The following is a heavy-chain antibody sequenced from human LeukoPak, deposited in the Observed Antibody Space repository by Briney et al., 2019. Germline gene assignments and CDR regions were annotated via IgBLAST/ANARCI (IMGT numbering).Heavy chain of an antibody. D-gene: IGHD2-2*01. J-gene: IGHJ4*02. CDR1: GFTFSSYS. V-gene: IGHV3-48*01. Sequence: GGSLRLSCAASGFTFSSYSMNWVRQAPGKGLEWVSYISSSSSTIYYADSVKGRFTISGDKAKNSVYLQMNSLRVEDTAVYYCARDTKYAFDNWGQGTLVTVSS. CDR3: ARDTKYAFDN. CDR2: ISSSSSTI.